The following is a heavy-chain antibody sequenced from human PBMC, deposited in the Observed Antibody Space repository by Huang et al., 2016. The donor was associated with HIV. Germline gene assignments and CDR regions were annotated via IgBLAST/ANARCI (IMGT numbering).Heavy chain of an antibody. CDR1: GFSFSNYG. Sequence: QVQLVESGGGVVQPGRSLRLSCAASGFSFSNYGLHWVRQATGKGLEWVAIKSYDGNKKYYADSVKGRFTISRDNSNNTLFLQMNSLRAEDTAVYYCGKEWTGSSGWFTLHYYYYGMDVWGQGTTVTVSS. D-gene: IGHD6-19*01. J-gene: IGHJ6*02. CDR2: KSYDGNKK. V-gene: IGHV3-30*18. CDR3: GKEWTGSSGWFTLHYYYYGMDV.